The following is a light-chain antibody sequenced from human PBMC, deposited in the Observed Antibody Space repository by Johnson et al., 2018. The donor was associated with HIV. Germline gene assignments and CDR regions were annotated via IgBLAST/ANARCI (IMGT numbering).Light chain of an antibody. CDR1: SYNIGNNL. CDR2: EDN. Sequence: QSILTQPPSVSAAPGQKVTISCSGSSYNIGNNLVSWYQQLPGAAPTLLIYEDNKRPSGIHDRFSGSKFGATATLAITGLQTGDEADYYCGIWDARLSPLHVVGTGTKVTVL. CDR3: GIWDARLSPLHV. V-gene: IGLV1-51*02. J-gene: IGLJ1*01.